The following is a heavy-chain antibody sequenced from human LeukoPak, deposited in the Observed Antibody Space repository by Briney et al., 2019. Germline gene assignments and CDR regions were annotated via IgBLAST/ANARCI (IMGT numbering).Heavy chain of an antibody. CDR1: GFTFSSYA. Sequence: GGSLRLSCAASGFTFSSYAVSWVRQAPGKGLEWVSAISGSGGSTYYADSVKGRFTISRDNSKNTLYLQMNSLRAEDTAVYYCAKDTRYYYDSSGYFVYWGQGTLVTVSS. CDR3: AKDTRYYYDSSGYFVY. J-gene: IGHJ4*02. D-gene: IGHD3-22*01. CDR2: ISGSGGST. V-gene: IGHV3-23*01.